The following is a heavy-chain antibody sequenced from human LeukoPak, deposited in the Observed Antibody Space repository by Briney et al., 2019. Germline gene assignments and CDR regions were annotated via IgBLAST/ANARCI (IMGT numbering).Heavy chain of an antibody. J-gene: IGHJ3*02. CDR1: GFTFSNYG. CDR2: IWYDGNNK. CDR3: ARPLWPHAFDI. D-gene: IGHD3-10*01. V-gene: IGHV3-33*01. Sequence: PGRSLRLSCAASGFTFSNYGMHWVRQAPGKGLEWVALIWYDGNNKYYADSVKGRFTVSRDNSKNTLYLQMNSLRDEDTAVYYCARPLWPHAFDIWGQGTVVTVSS.